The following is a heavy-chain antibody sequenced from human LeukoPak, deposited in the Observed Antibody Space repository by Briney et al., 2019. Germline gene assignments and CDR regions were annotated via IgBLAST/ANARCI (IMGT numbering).Heavy chain of an antibody. Sequence: SETLSLTCSVPGASMNNHYWSWIRECAGKGLEWIGRIYRESDSDYNPSLQSRVTMSVDWYKKQLSLDLSSVTAADTAVYYCVRDDNLGRCNSLATCRYWHFDVWGRGTLVTVSS. CDR1: GASMNNHY. CDR2: IYRESDS. CDR3: VRDDNLGRCNSLATCRYWHFDV. V-gene: IGHV4-4*07. D-gene: IGHD2/OR15-2a*01. J-gene: IGHJ2*01.